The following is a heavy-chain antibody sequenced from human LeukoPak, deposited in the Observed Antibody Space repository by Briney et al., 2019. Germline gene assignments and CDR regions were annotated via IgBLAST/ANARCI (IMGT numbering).Heavy chain of an antibody. D-gene: IGHD3-10*01. J-gene: IGHJ5*02. Sequence: ASVKVSCKASGYTFTSYGISWVRQAPGQGLEWMGIINPSGGSTSYAQKFQGRVTMTRDMSTSTVYMELSSLRSEDTAVYYCARGLMVRGVIITGIFVPWGQGTLVSVSS. CDR1: GYTFTSYG. CDR3: ARGLMVRGVIITGIFVP. CDR2: INPSGGST. V-gene: IGHV1-46*01.